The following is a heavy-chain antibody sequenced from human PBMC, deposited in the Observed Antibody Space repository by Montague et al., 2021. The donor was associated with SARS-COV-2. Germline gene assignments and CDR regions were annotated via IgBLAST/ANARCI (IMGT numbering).Heavy chain of an antibody. CDR3: ARDRFDFGAGRQGTIDF. CDR1: GGSFSGYY. D-gene: IGHD3-10*01. J-gene: IGHJ4*02. CDR2: INKSGRT. Sequence: TLSLTCAVYGGSFSGYYWSWIRQPPEKGLERIGEINKSGRTNNNSSLKSRVIISVDTSKNQFSLKLTSVTAADTAIYFCARDRFDFGAGRQGTIDFWGQGTLVTVSS. V-gene: IGHV4-34*09.